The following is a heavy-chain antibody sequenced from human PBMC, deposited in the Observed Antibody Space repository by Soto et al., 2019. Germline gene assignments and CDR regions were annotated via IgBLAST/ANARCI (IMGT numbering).Heavy chain of an antibody. Sequence: ASVKVSCKASGYTFTNYYIYWVRQAPGQGLEWMGIINPSGGTTGYTPKFQGRLTMTRETSTNTVYMELSSLTSEDTAVYYCARALHGGVGDGTYNYYYGMDVWGQGTTVTVSS. CDR3: ARALHGGVGDGTYNYYYGMDV. D-gene: IGHD1-26*01. J-gene: IGHJ6*02. CDR2: INPSGGTT. V-gene: IGHV1-46*01. CDR1: GYTFTNYY.